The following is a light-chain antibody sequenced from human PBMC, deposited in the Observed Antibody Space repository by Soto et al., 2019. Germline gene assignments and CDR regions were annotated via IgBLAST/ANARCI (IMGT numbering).Light chain of an antibody. CDR2: GAS. CDR1: QSISSSY. Sequence: EIVLTQSPRTLSFSPFEGAALXKKASQSISSSYLAWYQQKPGQAPRLLIYGASSRATGIPDRFSGSGSGTDFTLTINSLEPEDSGVYYCQQRNDWVTFGGGTKVDIK. J-gene: IGKJ4*01. CDR3: QQRNDWVT. V-gene: IGKV3D-20*02.